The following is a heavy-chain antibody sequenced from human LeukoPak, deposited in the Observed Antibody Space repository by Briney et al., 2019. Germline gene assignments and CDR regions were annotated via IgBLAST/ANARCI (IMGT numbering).Heavy chain of an antibody. CDR3: ASEREDDILTD. CDR1: GFTFSSYG. Sequence: AGGSLRLSCAASGFTFSSYGMHWVRQAPGKGLEWVAVIWYDGSNEYYADSVKGRFTISRDNSKNTLYLQMNSLRAEDTAVYYCASEREDDILTDWGQGTLSPSPQ. CDR2: IWYDGSNE. J-gene: IGHJ4*02. V-gene: IGHV3-33*01. D-gene: IGHD3-9*01.